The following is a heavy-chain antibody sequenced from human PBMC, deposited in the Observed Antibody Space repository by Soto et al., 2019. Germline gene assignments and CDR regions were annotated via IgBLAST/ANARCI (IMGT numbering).Heavy chain of an antibody. J-gene: IGHJ4*03. CDR3: TTTRPGTNVFDN. D-gene: IGHD6-13*01. Sequence: GGSLRLSCAASGITFSNAWMNWVRQAPGKGLEYIGRIRSKTDGGTTEYAAPVEGRFTISRDDSKNTLYLQMGGLKTEDTAVYYCTTTRPGTNVFDNWGQGTLVIVSS. CDR2: IRSKTDGGTT. V-gene: IGHV3-15*01. CDR1: GITFSNAW.